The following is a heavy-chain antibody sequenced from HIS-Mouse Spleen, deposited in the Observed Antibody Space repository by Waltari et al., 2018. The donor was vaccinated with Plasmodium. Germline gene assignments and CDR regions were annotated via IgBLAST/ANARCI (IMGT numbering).Heavy chain of an antibody. CDR2: IKQDGSEK. CDR3: ASSWYWYFDL. J-gene: IGHJ2*01. CDR1: GFHFSSYW. D-gene: IGHD6-13*01. Sequence: EVQLVESGGGLVQLGGSLLLSCAASGFHFSSYWMSWVRQSPGKGLEWVANIKQDGSEKYYVDSVKGRFTISRDNAKNSLYLQMNSLRAEDTAVYYCASSWYWYFDLWGRGTLVTVSS. V-gene: IGHV3-7*01.